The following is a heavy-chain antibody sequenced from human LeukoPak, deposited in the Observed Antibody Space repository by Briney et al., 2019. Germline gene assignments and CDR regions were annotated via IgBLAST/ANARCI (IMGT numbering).Heavy chain of an antibody. V-gene: IGHV1-18*01. D-gene: IGHD3-3*01. CDR1: GYTFTSYG. J-gene: IGHJ4*02. CDR3: ARVEGRRRLIEWYFLWSFDY. Sequence: APVKVSCKASGYTFTSYGISWVQQAPGQGLEWMGWISAYNGNTNYAQKLQGRVTMTTDTSTSTAYMELRSLRSDDTAVYYCARVEGRRRLIEWYFLWSFDYWGQGTLVTVSS. CDR2: ISAYNGNT.